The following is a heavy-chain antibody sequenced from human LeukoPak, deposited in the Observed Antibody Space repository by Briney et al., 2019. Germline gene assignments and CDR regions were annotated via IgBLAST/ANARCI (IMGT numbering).Heavy chain of an antibody. CDR3: ATLTGYYNVAVDY. Sequence: GGSLRLSCAASGFTFSSYSMNWVRQAPGKGLEWVSSISSSSSYIYYADSVKGRFTITRDNAKNSLYLQMNSLRAEDTAVYYCATLTGYYNVAVDYWGQGTLVTVSS. CDR1: GFTFSSYS. CDR2: ISSSSSYI. J-gene: IGHJ4*02. V-gene: IGHV3-21*01. D-gene: IGHD3-9*01.